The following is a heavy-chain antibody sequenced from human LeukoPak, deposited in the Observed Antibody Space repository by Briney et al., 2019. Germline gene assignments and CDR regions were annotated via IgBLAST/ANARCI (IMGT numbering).Heavy chain of an antibody. V-gene: IGHV4-59*08. Sequence: AETLSLTCTVSGGPISSYYWSWIRQPPGKGLEWIGYVYYSGSNNYNPSLKSRVTISVDTSKNQFSLKLSSVTAADTAVYYCARHHAPYGSGTYYNPTYYHYGMDVWGQGTTVTVSS. CDR2: VYYSGSN. D-gene: IGHD3-10*01. CDR3: ARHHAPYGSGTYYNPTYYHYGMDV. CDR1: GGPISSYY. J-gene: IGHJ6*02.